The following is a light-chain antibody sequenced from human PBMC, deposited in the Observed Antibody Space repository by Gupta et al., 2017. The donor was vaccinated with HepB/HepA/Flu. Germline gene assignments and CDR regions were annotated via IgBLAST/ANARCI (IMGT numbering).Light chain of an antibody. J-gene: IGKJ2*01. V-gene: IGKV3-15*01. CDR1: QSVGNN. Sequence: EIVMTQSPATLSVSPGERATLACRASQSVGNNLAWYQQRPGQAPRVLMYGASTRGTGMSTRFSGSGSGTEFTLTISSLQSEDSAVYYCQQYKNWPHTFGQGTKLEIK. CDR2: GAS. CDR3: QQYKNWPHT.